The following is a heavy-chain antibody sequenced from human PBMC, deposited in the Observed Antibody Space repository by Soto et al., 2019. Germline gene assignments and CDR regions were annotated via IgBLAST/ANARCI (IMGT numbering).Heavy chain of an antibody. CDR1: GGTFSSYA. J-gene: IGHJ6*02. Sequence: GASVKVSCKASGGTFSSYAISWVRQAPGQGLEWMGGIIPIFGTANYAQKFQGRVTITADESTSTAYMELSSLRSEDTAVYYCAREDYYGSGSARYYYGMDVWGQGTPVTVSS. CDR3: AREDYYGSGSARYYYGMDV. V-gene: IGHV1-69*13. CDR2: IIPIFGTA. D-gene: IGHD3-10*01.